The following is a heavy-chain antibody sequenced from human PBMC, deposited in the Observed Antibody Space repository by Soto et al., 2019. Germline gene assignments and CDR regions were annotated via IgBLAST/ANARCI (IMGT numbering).Heavy chain of an antibody. CDR1: GGSISSYY. CDR3: ARVGGSPTDRNYYYYYMDV. D-gene: IGHD1-26*01. CDR2: IYYSGST. Sequence: QVQLQESGPGLVKPSETLSLTCTVSGGSISSYYWSWIRQPPGKGLEWIGDIYYSGSTNYNPSLKSRVTISVDTSKNQFSLKLSSGTAADTAVYYCARVGGSPTDRNYYYYYMDVWGKGTTVTVSS. J-gene: IGHJ6*03. V-gene: IGHV4-59*01.